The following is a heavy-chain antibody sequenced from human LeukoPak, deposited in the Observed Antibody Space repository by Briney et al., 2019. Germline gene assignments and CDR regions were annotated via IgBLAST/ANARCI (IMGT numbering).Heavy chain of an antibody. CDR1: GGSISSGGYS. CDR2: INHSGST. V-gene: IGHV4-30-2*01. J-gene: IGHJ6*02. CDR3: ARGRGGYYDFWSGPPPPYYYGMDV. D-gene: IGHD3-3*01. Sequence: SQTLSLTCAVSGGSISSGGYSWSWIRQPPGKGLEWIGEINHSGSTNYNPSLKSRVTISVDTSKNQFSLKLSSVTAADTAVYYCARGRGGYYDFWSGPPPPYYYGMDVWGQGTTVTVSS.